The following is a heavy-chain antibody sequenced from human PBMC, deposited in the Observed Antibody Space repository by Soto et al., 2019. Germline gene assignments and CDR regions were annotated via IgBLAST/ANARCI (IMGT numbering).Heavy chain of an antibody. V-gene: IGHV3-33*01. D-gene: IGHD1-26*01. CDR1: GFTFSSYG. Sequence: RLSCAASGFTFSSYGMHWVRQAPGKGLEWVAVIWYNGSNKYYADSVKGRFTISRDNSKNTLYLQMNSLRAEDTAVYYCARDLSSIVGATGFSGYWGQGTLVTVSS. J-gene: IGHJ4*02. CDR2: IWYNGSNK. CDR3: ARDLSSIVGATGFSGY.